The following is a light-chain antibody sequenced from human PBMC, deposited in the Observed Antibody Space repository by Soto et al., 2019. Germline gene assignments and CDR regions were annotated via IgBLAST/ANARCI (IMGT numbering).Light chain of an antibody. CDR1: RSLVHSDGNTY. J-gene: IGKJ5*01. CDR3: MQSTQLPPT. Sequence: DVVMTQSPLSLPVTLGQPASISCRSSRSLVHSDGNTYLNWFQQRPGQSPQLLIYEVSTRVSGVPDRFSGSGSGTDFTLEISRVETDDVGIYYCMQSTQLPPTFGQGTRLENK. CDR2: EVS. V-gene: IGKV2-30*02.